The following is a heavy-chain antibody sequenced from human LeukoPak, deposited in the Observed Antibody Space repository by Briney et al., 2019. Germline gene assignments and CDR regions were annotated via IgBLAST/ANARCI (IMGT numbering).Heavy chain of an antibody. CDR3: ARFRDGSYPFDY. D-gene: IGHD1-26*01. V-gene: IGHV3-30-3*01. CDR1: GFTFSSYA. Sequence: GGSLRLSCAASGFTFSSYAMHWVRQAPGKGLEWVAVISYDGSNKYYADSVKGRFTISRDNSKNTLYLQMNSLRAEDTAVYYCARFRDGSYPFDYWGQGTLVTVSS. CDR2: ISYDGSNK. J-gene: IGHJ4*02.